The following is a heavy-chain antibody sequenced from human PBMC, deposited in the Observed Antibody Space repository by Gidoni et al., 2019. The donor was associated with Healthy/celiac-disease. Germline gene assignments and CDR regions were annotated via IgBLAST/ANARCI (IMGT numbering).Heavy chain of an antibody. CDR1: GFTFSSYA. D-gene: IGHD5-12*01. J-gene: IGHJ4*02. CDR3: AKLRATLAKYSGYDPQYYFDY. V-gene: IGHV3-23*01. CDR2: ISGSGGST. Sequence: EVQLLESGGGLVQPGGSLRLSCAASGFTFSSYAMSWVRQAPGKGLEWVSAISGSGGSTYYADSVKGRFTISRDNSKNTLYLQMNSLRAEDTAVYYCAKLRATLAKYSGYDPQYYFDYWGQGTLVTVSS.